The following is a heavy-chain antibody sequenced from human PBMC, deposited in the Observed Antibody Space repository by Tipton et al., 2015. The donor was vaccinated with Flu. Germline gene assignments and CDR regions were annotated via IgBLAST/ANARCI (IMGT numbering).Heavy chain of an antibody. D-gene: IGHD3-16*01. V-gene: IGHV3-30-3*01. J-gene: IGHJ4*02. CDR2: ISYDGSNK. CDR3: ARVGDELSLDY. CDR1: GFTFSSYA. Sequence: SLRLSCAASGFTFSSYAMHWVRQAPGKGLERVAVISYDGSNKYYADSVKGRFTISRDNSKNTLYLQMNSLRAEDTAVYYCARVGDELSLDYWGQGTLVTVSS.